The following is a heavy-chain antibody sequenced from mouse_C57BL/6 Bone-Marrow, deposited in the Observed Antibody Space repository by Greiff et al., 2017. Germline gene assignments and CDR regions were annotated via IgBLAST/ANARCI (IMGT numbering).Heavy chain of an antibody. CDR3: ARSGYDGYYWFAY. D-gene: IGHD2-3*01. CDR1: GYTFTSYD. CDR2: IYPRDGST. Sequence: QVQLKESGPELVKPGASVKLSCKASGYTFTSYDINWVKQRPGQGLEWIGWIYPRDGSTKYNETFKGKATLTVDTSSSTAYMELHSLTSEDSAVYFCARSGYDGYYWFAYWGQGTLVTVSA. V-gene: IGHV1-85*01. J-gene: IGHJ3*01.